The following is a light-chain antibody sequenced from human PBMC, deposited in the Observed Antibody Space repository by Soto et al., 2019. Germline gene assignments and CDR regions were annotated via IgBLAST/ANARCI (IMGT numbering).Light chain of an antibody. V-gene: IGKV1-39*01. Sequence: DIHMTQSPSSLSASVGDRVTLTSRARQSISSYLKWQQQTPGKAPKLLIFAASRLQGVAPSRFSGRGGGTEFTLTISSLQPDDFATYCCQQHQTSSTFGQGTKVDIK. CDR3: QQHQTSST. CDR2: AAS. J-gene: IGKJ1*01. CDR1: QSISSY.